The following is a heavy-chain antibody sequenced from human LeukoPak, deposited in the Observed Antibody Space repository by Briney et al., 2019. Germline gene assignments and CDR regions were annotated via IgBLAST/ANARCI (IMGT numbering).Heavy chain of an antibody. CDR2: INPNSGGT. CDR3: ARGIPGTTLLHCSSTSCYVFDP. CDR1: GYTFTGYY. D-gene: IGHD2-2*01. J-gene: IGHJ5*02. V-gene: IGHV1-2*02. Sequence: ASVKVSCKASGYTFTGYYMHWVRQAPGRGLEWMGWINPNSGGTNYAQKFQGRVTMTRDTSISTAYMELSRLRSDDTAVYYCARGIPGTTLLHCSSTSCYVFDPWGQGTLVTVSS.